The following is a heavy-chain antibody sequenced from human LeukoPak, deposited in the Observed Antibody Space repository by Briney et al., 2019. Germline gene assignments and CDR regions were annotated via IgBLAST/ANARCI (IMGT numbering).Heavy chain of an antibody. CDR1: GYSISSGYY. J-gene: IGHJ6*04. Sequence: PSETLSLTCAVSGYSISSGYYWGWIRQPPGKGLEWIGSIYHSGSTYYNPSLKSRVTISVDTSKNQFSLKLSSVTAADTAVYYCARVGFLLGYCSSTSCSHREARVGPGDYGMDVWGKGTTVTVSS. CDR3: ARVGFLLGYCSSTSCSHREARVGPGDYGMDV. CDR2: IYHSGST. V-gene: IGHV4-38-2*01. D-gene: IGHD2-2*01.